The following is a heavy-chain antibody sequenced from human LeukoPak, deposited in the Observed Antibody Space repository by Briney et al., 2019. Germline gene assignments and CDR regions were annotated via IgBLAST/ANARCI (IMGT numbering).Heavy chain of an antibody. CDR3: ARLTSGHFDY. J-gene: IGHJ4*02. CDR2: IYYSGST. D-gene: IGHD3-10*01. V-gene: IGHV4-39*01. CDR1: GGSISRSSYY. Sequence: SRTVSLTCTVSGGSISRSSYYWGWIRQPSGKGLEWIATIYYSGSTYYNPSLKSRVTIFADTSKNQFSLKLSSVTAADTAVYYCARLTSGHFDYWGQGTLVTVAS.